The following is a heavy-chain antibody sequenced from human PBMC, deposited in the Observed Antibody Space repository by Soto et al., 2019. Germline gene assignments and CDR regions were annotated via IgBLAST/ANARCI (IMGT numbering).Heavy chain of an antibody. D-gene: IGHD6-19*01. V-gene: IGHV3-73*01. CDR3: TSPGYSSGCGY. CDR1: GFTFSGSA. Sequence: GSLSLSCAASGFTFSGSAMHWVRQASGKGLEWVGRIRSKANSYATAYAASVKGRFTISRDDSKNTAYLQMNSLKTEDTAVYYCTSPGYSSGCGYWGQGTLVTVSS. CDR2: IRSKANSYAT. J-gene: IGHJ4*02.